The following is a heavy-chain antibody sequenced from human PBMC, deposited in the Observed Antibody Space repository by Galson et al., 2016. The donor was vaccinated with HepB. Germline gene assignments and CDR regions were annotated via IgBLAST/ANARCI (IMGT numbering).Heavy chain of an antibody. V-gene: IGHV3-30*04. Sequence: SLRLSCAASRFIFSDYAMFWVRQAPGKGLEWLAFISYDGKTFHYADSVKGRFTISRDNAKNTLYLQMNSLRAEDTALYYCARTDREWLRLGGAFWGYFDYWGQGPLVTVSS. CDR3: ARTDREWLRLGGAFWGYFDY. J-gene: IGHJ4*02. D-gene: IGHD5-12*01. CDR1: RFIFSDYA. CDR2: ISYDGKTF.